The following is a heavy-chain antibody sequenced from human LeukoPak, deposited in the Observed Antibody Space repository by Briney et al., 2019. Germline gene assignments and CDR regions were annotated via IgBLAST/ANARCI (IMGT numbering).Heavy chain of an antibody. CDR3: ATDLKAGGGQLWFGELLDY. J-gene: IGHJ4*02. D-gene: IGHD3-10*01. V-gene: IGHV3-30-3*01. Sequence: GRSLRLSCAASGFTFSSYAMHWVRQAPGKGLEWVAVISYDGSNKYYADSVKGRFNISRDNSKNTLYLQMSSLRSEDTAVYYCATDLKAGGGQLWFGELLDYRGQGTLVTVSS. CDR2: ISYDGSNK. CDR1: GFTFSSYA.